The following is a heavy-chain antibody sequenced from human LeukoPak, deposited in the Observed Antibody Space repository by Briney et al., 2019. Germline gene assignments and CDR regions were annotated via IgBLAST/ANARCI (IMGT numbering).Heavy chain of an antibody. J-gene: IGHJ5*02. CDR3: AKDARSSSWYYWFDP. D-gene: IGHD6-13*01. Sequence: GGSLRLSCAASGFSFSTYSMSWVRQAPGKGLEWVSAISGSGDSTYYADPVKGRFTISRDNSKNTLYLQMNSLRAEDTAVYYCAKDARSSSWYYWFDPWGQGTLVTVSS. CDR2: ISGSGDST. V-gene: IGHV3-23*01. CDR1: GFSFSTYS.